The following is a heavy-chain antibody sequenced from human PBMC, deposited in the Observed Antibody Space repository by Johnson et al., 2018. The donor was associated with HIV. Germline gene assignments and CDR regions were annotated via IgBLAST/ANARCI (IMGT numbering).Heavy chain of an antibody. V-gene: IGHV3-53*01. D-gene: IGHD6-19*01. CDR1: GFTVSSNY. CDR2: IYSGGST. CDR3: ARSPYSRGWYNGFQWAFDI. Sequence: VQLVESGGGLIQPGGSLRLSCAASGFTVSSNYMSWVRQAPGKGLEWVSAIYSGGSTYYTDSVKGRFTVSRDSSKNKLYLQMNSLRAEDTAVYYCARSPYSRGWYNGFQWAFDIWGQGTMVTVSS. J-gene: IGHJ3*02.